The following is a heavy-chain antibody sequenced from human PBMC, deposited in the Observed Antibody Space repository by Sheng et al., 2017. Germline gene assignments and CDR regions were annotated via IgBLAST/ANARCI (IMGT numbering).Heavy chain of an antibody. Sequence: QLQLQESGPGLVKPSETLSLTCTVSGGSISSSSYYWGWIRQPPGKGLEWIGSIYYSGSTYYNPSLKSRVTISVDTSKNQFSLKLSSVTAADTAVYYCADTYYDFWSGYRGYYMTSGAKGPRSPSP. D-gene: IGHD3-3*01. CDR3: ADTYYDFWSGYRGYYMTS. CDR2: IYYSGST. J-gene: IGHJ6*03. V-gene: IGHV4-39*01. CDR1: GGSISSSSYY.